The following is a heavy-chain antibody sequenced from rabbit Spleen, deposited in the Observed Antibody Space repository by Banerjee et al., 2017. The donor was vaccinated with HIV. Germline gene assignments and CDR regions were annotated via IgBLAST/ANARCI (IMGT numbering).Heavy chain of an antibody. D-gene: IGHD1-1*01. Sequence: ESGGGLVKPGASLTLTCTASGVSFSSSSYMCWVRQAPGKGLEWIACIDTGSSGFTYFATWAKGRFTCSKTSSTTVTLQMTSLTAADTATYFCARDSGDWCFDVWGPGTLVTVS. CDR3: ARDSGDWCFDV. V-gene: IGHV1S40*01. J-gene: IGHJ6*01. CDR2: IDTGSSGFT. CDR1: GVSFSSSSY.